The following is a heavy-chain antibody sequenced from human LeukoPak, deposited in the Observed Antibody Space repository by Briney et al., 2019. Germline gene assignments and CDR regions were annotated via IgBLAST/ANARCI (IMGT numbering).Heavy chain of an antibody. J-gene: IGHJ6*03. V-gene: IGHV3-30*02. CDR3: AKDRCSNGVGCYYYYMDV. Sequence: PGGSLRLSCAASGFTFSGYGMPWVRQAPGKGLEWVAYVQYDGSNEQYADSVKGRFSISRDSSKNILYLQMNSLRGEDTSFYYCAKDRCSNGVGCYYYYMDVWGKGTTVTISS. CDR2: VQYDGSNE. CDR1: GFTFSGYG. D-gene: IGHD2-8*01.